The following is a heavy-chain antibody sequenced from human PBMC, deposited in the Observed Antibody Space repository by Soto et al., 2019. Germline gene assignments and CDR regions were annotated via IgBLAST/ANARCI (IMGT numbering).Heavy chain of an antibody. D-gene: IGHD4-17*01. V-gene: IGHV3-30*18. J-gene: IGHJ6*02. CDR1: GFTFSNAW. CDR2: ISYDGSNK. CDR3: AKDSTPTVTTFWYYYYGMDV. Sequence: HPGGSLRLSCAASGFTFSNAWMNWVRQAPGKGLEWVAVISYDGSNKYYADSVKGRFTISRDNSKNTLYLQMNSLRAEDTAVYYCAKDSTPTVTTFWYYYYGMDVWGQGTTVTVSS.